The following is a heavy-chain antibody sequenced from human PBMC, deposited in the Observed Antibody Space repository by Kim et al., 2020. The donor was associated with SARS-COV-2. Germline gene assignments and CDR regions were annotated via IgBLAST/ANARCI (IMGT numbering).Heavy chain of an antibody. V-gene: IGHV1-8*01. D-gene: IGHD3-16*01. CDR2: MNPNSGNT. Sequence: ASVKVSCKASGYTFTSYDINWVRQATGQGLEWMGWMNPNSGNTGYAQKFQGRVTMTRNTSISTAYMELSSLRSEDTAVYYCARGLRLGELWLFPYYYCYYGMDLWGQDTTVSVSS. CDR1: GYTFTSYD. CDR3: ARGLRLGELWLFPYYYCYYGMDL. J-gene: IGHJ6*02.